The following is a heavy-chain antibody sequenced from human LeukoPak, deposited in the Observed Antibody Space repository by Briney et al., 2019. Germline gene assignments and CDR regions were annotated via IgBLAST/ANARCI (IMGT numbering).Heavy chain of an antibody. CDR3: ANENYYGSGSYADH. CDR2: ISFDGTKT. J-gene: IGHJ4*02. CDR1: GFTFNNYG. Sequence: PGRSLRLSCAASGFTFNNYGMHWVRQAPGKGLEWVAIISFDGTKTYYADSVKCRFTISRDNSKNTLYLQMNSLRAEDTAVYYCANENYYGSGSYADHWGQGTLVTVSS. V-gene: IGHV3-30*18. D-gene: IGHD3-10*01.